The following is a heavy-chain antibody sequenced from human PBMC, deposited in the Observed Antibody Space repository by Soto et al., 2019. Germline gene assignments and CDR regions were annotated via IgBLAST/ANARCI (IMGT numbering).Heavy chain of an antibody. Sequence: GSLRLSCAASGFTFSSYSMNWVRQAPGKGLEWVSYISSSSSTIYYADSVKGRFTISRDNAKNSLYLQMNSLRDEDTAVYYCARDPPAVDYVWGSYPPGYYYYGMDVWGQGTTVTVSS. CDR2: ISSSSSTI. CDR3: ARDPPAVDYVWGSYPPGYYYYGMDV. D-gene: IGHD3-16*02. CDR1: GFTFSSYS. J-gene: IGHJ6*02. V-gene: IGHV3-48*02.